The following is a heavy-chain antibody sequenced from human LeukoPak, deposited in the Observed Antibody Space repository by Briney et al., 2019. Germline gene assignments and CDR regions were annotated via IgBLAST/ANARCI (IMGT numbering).Heavy chain of an antibody. J-gene: IGHJ4*02. CDR1: GGSFSGYY. V-gene: IGHV4-34*01. D-gene: IGHD3-22*01. CDR3: ARFYYDSSGYYYVDY. Sequence: SETLSLTCAVYGGSFSGYYWSWIRQPPGKGLEWIGEINHSGSTNYNPSLKSRVTISVDTSENQFSLKLSSVTAADTAVYYCARFYYDSSGYYYVDYWGQGTLVTVSS. CDR2: INHSGST.